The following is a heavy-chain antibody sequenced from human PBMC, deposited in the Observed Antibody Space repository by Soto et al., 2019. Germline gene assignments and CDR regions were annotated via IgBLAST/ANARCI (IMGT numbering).Heavy chain of an antibody. D-gene: IGHD3-16*01. CDR2: IIPIFGTA. V-gene: IGHV1-69*13. CDR3: ARSRYDYVWGTHTPGAFDI. Sequence: AASVKVSCKASGGSFSSYAISWVRQAPGQGLEWMGGIIPIFGTANYAQKFQGRVTITADESTSTAYMELSSLRSEDTAVYYCARSRYDYVWGTHTPGAFDIWGQGTMVTVS. CDR1: GGSFSSYA. J-gene: IGHJ3*02.